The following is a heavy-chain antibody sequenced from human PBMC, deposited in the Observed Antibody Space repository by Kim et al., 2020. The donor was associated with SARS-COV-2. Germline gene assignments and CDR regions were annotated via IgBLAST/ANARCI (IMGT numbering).Heavy chain of an antibody. CDR3: ARDRLGYSSSSPYYYGMDV. CDR1: GGSISSYY. CDR2: IYYSGST. D-gene: IGHD6-6*01. Sequence: SETLSLTCTVSGGSISSYYWSWIRQPPGKGLEWIGYIYYSGSTNYNPSLKSRVTISVDTSKNQFSLKLSSVTAADTAVYYCARDRLGYSSSSPYYYGMDVWGQGTTVTVSS. J-gene: IGHJ6*02. V-gene: IGHV4-59*13.